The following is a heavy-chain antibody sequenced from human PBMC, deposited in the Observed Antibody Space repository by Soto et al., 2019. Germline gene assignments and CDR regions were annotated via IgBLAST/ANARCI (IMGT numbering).Heavy chain of an antibody. J-gene: IGHJ4*02. CDR2: IYHSGST. CDR3: ARSNCGGDCTLDY. V-gene: IGHV4-4*02. Sequence: PSETLSLTCAVSGGSISSSNWWSWVRQPPGKGLEWIGDIYHSGSTNYNPSLKSRVTISADKSKNQFSLKLSFVTAADTAIYYCARSNCGGDCTLDYWGQGTQVTVSS. CDR1: GGSISSSNW. D-gene: IGHD2-21*02.